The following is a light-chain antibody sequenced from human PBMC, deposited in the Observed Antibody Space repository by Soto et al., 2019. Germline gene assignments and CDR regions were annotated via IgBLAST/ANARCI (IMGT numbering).Light chain of an antibody. V-gene: IGKV1-8*01. Sequence: AIRMTQSPSSLSASTGDRVTITCRASQGISSYLAWYQQKPGKAPKLLIYAASTLQSGVPSRFSGSGSGTDFTLTISCLQSEEFATYYCQQYYSYLLTFGGGTKVEIK. J-gene: IGKJ4*01. CDR1: QGISSY. CDR3: QQYYSYLLT. CDR2: AAS.